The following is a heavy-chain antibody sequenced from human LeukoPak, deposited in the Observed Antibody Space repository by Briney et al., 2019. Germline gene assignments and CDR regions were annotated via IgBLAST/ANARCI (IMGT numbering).Heavy chain of an antibody. CDR3: AKRSGYTSGWFFDS. Sequence: GGCLRLSCAASGFSFSSYAMGWVRPAAGRGLEWVSSISGSGDNTYYAESVKGRFTISRDNSKSTLFLQMNSLRAEDSDVLYCAKRSGYTSGWFFDSWGQGNLVTVSS. CDR2: ISGSGDNT. D-gene: IGHD5-12*01. CDR1: GFSFSSYA. V-gene: IGHV3-23*01. J-gene: IGHJ4*02.